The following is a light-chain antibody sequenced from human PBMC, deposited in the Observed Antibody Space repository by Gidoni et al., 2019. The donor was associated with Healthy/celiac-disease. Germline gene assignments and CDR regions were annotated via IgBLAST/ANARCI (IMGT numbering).Light chain of an antibody. V-gene: IGKV3-15*01. CDR1: QSVSSN. Sequence: EIVMTQSPATLSVSPGERATLSCRANQSVSSNLAWYQQKPGQAPRLLIYGASTRATGIPARFSGSGSGTEFTLTISSLQSEDFAVYYCQHLFTFGPGTKVDIK. J-gene: IGKJ3*01. CDR2: GAS. CDR3: QHLFT.